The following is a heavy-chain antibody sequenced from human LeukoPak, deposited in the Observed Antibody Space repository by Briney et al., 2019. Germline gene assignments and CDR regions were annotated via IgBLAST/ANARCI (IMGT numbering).Heavy chain of an antibody. Sequence: GGSLRLSCAASGFTFSSYAMSWVRQAPGKGLEWVSAISGSGGSTYYADSVKGRFTISRDNSKNTLYLQMNSLRAEGTAVYYCAKGDDILTYYFDYWGQGTLVTVSS. CDR1: GFTFSSYA. CDR2: ISGSGGST. J-gene: IGHJ4*02. V-gene: IGHV3-23*01. CDR3: AKGDDILTYYFDY. D-gene: IGHD3-9*01.